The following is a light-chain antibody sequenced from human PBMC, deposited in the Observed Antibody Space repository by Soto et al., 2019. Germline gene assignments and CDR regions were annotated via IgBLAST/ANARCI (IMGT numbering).Light chain of an antibody. V-gene: IGLV2-14*01. J-gene: IGLJ2*01. CDR1: SSDIGGYDY. CDR2: GVT. Sequence: QSVLTQPASVSGSPGQSITISCTGTSSDIGGYDYVSWYQHHPGKAPKFIIYGVTNRPSGVSHRFSGSKSANTASLTISGLQAEDEADYYCCCCSYAGSSSFRVLFGGGTQLTVL. CDR3: CSYAGSSSFRVL.